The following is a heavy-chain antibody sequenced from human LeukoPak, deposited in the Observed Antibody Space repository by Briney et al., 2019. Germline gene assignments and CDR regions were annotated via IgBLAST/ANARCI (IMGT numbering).Heavy chain of an antibody. D-gene: IGHD2-2*01. J-gene: IGHJ6*03. Sequence: GGSLRLSCAASGFTFSSYSMNWVRQAPGKGLEWVSSISSSSSYIYYADSVKGRFTISRDNAKNSLYLQMNSLRAEDTAVYYCARGDIVVIPAAPDYYYYYMDVWGKGTTVTVSS. CDR2: ISSSSSYI. V-gene: IGHV3-21*01. CDR3: ARGDIVVIPAAPDYYYYYMDV. CDR1: GFTFSSYS.